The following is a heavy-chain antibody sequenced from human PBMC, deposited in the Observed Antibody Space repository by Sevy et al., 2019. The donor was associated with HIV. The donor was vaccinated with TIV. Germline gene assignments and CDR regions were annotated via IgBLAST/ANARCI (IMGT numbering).Heavy chain of an antibody. CDR1: GFSFNNYA. CDR3: AKDHLDFSNLFYGMDV. D-gene: IGHD4-4*01. Sequence: GGSLRLSCEASGFSFNNYAMHWVRRAPGKGLEWVALISYDASTIHYANSVKGRFTVSRDNSNNTLYLQMTSLRPGDTAVCYCAKDHLDFSNLFYGMDVWGQGTTVTVSS. CDR2: ISYDASTI. V-gene: IGHV3-30*18. J-gene: IGHJ6*02.